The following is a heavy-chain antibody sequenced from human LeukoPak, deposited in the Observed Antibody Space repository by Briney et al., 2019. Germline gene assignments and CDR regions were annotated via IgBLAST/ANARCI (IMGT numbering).Heavy chain of an antibody. Sequence: PSETLSLTCAVYGGSFSGYYWSWIRQPPGKGLEWIGEINHSGSTNYNPSLKSRVTISVDTSKNQFSLKLSSVTAADTAVYYCARRMVTIFGVVTNWFDPWGEGTLVTVSS. D-gene: IGHD3-3*01. CDR1: GGSFSGYY. CDR3: ARRMVTIFGVVTNWFDP. V-gene: IGHV4-34*01. CDR2: INHSGST. J-gene: IGHJ5*02.